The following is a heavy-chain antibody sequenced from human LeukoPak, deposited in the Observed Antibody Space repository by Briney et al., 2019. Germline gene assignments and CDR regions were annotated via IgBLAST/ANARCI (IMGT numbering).Heavy chain of an antibody. D-gene: IGHD1-26*01. CDR3: ASLKTSGSYRFDY. Sequence: SQTLSLTCTVSGGSISSGDYYWSWIRQPPGKGLEWIGYIYYSGSTYYNPSLKSRVTISVDTSKNQFSLKLSSVTAADTAVYYCASLKTSGSYRFDYWGQGTLVTVSS. V-gene: IGHV4-30-4*01. CDR2: IYYSGST. CDR1: GGSISSGDYY. J-gene: IGHJ4*02.